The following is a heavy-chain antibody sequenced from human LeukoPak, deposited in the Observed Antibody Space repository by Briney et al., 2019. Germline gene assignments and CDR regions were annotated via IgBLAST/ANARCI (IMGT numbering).Heavy chain of an antibody. CDR2: ISGSGGST. D-gene: IGHD2-2*01. CDR3: AKLGYCSSISCPNFDY. CDR1: RFTFSDFA. J-gene: IGHJ4*02. V-gene: IGHV3-23*01. Sequence: TGGSLRLSCAASRFTFSDFAMSWVRQTPGKGLEWVSVISGSGGSTYYADSVKGRFTFSRDNPKNTLYLQMNSLRAEDTAVYYCAKLGYCSSISCPNFDYWGQGTLVTVSS.